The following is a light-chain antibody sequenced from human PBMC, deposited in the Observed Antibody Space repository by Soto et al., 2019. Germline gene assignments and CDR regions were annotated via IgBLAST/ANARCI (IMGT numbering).Light chain of an antibody. CDR2: AAS. CDR1: QSISGY. V-gene: IGKV1-39*01. J-gene: IGKJ1*01. Sequence: DIQMTQSPSSLSASVGDRFTITCRASQSISGYLNWYQQKPGKAPKLLIYAASSLQSGVPSRFSGSGSGTDFTLTISSLQPEDFATYYCQQSYSNHKTFNQGTKVDIK. CDR3: QQSYSNHKT.